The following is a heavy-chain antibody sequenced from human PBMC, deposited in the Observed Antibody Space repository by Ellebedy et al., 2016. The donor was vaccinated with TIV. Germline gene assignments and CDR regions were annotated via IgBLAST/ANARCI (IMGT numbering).Heavy chain of an antibody. V-gene: IGHV3-74*01. CDR1: GFTFSHHW. CDR2: FNGPGSET. J-gene: IGHJ4*02. CDR3: ARDSGSYPFEY. Sequence: GGSLRLXCAASGFTFSHHWMHWVRHAPGKGLDLVSRFNGPGSETGHADSVKGRFTTSRDNAKDTLYLQLNSLRTEDKAVYYCARDSGSYPFEYWGQGTLVTVSS. D-gene: IGHD1-26*01.